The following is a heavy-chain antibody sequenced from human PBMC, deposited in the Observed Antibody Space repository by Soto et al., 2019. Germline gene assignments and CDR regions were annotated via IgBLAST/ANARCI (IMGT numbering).Heavy chain of an antibody. V-gene: IGHV3-21*01. CDR2: ISSSSSYI. D-gene: IGHD2-8*01. J-gene: IGHJ6*03. Sequence: GGSLRLSCAASGFTFSSYSMNWVRQAPGKGLEWVSSISSSSSYIYYADSVKGRFTISRDNAKNSLYLQMNSLRAEDTAVYYCARDRQLEGVYYYYYYMDVWGKGTTVTVSS. CDR3: ARDRQLEGVYYYYYYMDV. CDR1: GFTFSSYS.